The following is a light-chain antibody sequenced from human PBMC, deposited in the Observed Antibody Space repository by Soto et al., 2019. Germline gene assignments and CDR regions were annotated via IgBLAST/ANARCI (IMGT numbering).Light chain of an antibody. J-gene: IGKJ4*01. V-gene: IGKV3-11*01. Sequence: EIVLTQSPATLSLSPGERATLSCRASQSVSSYLAWYQQKPGQAPRLLIYDASNRATGIPARFSGSGSGTDFTLTISSLEPEDFAVYYCQQYAISPLTFGGGTKVEIK. CDR3: QQYAISPLT. CDR2: DAS. CDR1: QSVSSY.